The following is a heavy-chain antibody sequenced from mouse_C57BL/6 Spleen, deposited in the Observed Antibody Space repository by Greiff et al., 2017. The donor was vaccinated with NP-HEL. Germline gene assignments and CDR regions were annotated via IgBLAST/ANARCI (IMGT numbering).Heavy chain of an antibody. CDR1: GFTFSSYA. J-gene: IGHJ2*01. Sequence: EVMLVESGGGLVKPGGSLKLSCAASGFTFSSYAMSWVRQTPEKRLEWVATISDGGSYTYYPDNVKGRFTISRDNAKNNLYLQMSHLKSEDTAMYYCARFITTVVASTGFDYWGQGTTLTVSS. V-gene: IGHV5-4*03. CDR2: ISDGGSYT. CDR3: ARFITTVVASTGFDY. D-gene: IGHD1-1*01.